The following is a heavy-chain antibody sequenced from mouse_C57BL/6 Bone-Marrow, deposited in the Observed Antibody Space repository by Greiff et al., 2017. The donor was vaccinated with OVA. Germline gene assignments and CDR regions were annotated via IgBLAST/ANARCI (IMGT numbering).Heavy chain of an antibody. CDR2: IYPSDSET. CDR3: ARRGTTVPFAY. D-gene: IGHD1-1*01. CDR1: GYTFTSYW. J-gene: IGHJ3*01. V-gene: IGHV1-61*01. Sequence: QVQLKQPGAELVRPGSSVKLSCKASGYTFTSYWMDWVKQRPGQGLEWIGNIYPSDSETHYNQKFKDKATLTVDKSSSTAYMQLSSLTSEDSAVYYCARRGTTVPFAYWGQGTLVTVSA.